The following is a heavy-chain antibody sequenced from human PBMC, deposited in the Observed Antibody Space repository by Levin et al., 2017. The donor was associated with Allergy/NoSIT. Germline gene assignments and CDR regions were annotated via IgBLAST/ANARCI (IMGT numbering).Heavy chain of an antibody. D-gene: IGHD6-13*01. J-gene: IGHJ6*02. CDR3: AKEGGRAEAGTGGFGYYYYGLDV. CDR1: GFTFSSYA. V-gene: IGHV3-23*01. CDR2: ISGSGGST. Sequence: TGGSLRLSCAASGFTFSSYAMRWVRQAPGKGLEWVSAISGSGGSTYYADSVKGRFTISRDNSKNTLYLQMNSLRAEDTAIYYCAKEGGRAEAGTGGFGYYYYGLDVWGQGTTVTVSS.